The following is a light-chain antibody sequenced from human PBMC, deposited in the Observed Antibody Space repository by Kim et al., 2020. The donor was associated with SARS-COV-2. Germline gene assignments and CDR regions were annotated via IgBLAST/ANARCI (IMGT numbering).Light chain of an antibody. Sequence: ALFTGERATLSCRASQSIGSAGVWYQHRPGQPPRVLMYDVFCRAPGMPARFIGSGSGTDFTLTIDGLEPEDLGVYYCQQRIDSWTFGPGTKVDIK. V-gene: IGKV3-11*01. CDR2: DVF. CDR3: QQRIDSWT. J-gene: IGKJ1*01. CDR1: QSIGSA.